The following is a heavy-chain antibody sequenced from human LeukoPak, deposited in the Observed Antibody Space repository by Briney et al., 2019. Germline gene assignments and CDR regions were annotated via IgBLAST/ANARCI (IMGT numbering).Heavy chain of an antibody. D-gene: IGHD3-22*01. V-gene: IGHV3-23*01. CDR1: GFTFSDYA. CDR3: AGFNYYDSSGTKDDY. Sequence: AGGSLRLSCTASGFTFSDYAMSWVRQAPGKGLEWVSTISTNGDSTYYADSVKGRFTISRDNSRNTLSLQMNSLRAEDTAVYYCAGFNYYDSSGTKDDYWGQGTLVTVSS. J-gene: IGHJ4*02. CDR2: ISTNGDST.